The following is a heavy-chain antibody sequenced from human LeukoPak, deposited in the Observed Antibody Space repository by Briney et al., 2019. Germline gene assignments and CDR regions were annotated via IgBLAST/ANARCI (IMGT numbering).Heavy chain of an antibody. CDR3: ARDKSQYSYDY. CDR1: GGSISSYF. D-gene: IGHD5-18*01. Sequence: SETLSLTCTVSGGSISSYFWSWIRQPPGKGLEWIGYISYSGTTNYNPSPKSRVSISVDTSKNQFSLKLSSVTAADTAVYYCARDKSQYSYDYWGQGTLVTVSS. V-gene: IGHV4-59*01. CDR2: ISYSGTT. J-gene: IGHJ4*02.